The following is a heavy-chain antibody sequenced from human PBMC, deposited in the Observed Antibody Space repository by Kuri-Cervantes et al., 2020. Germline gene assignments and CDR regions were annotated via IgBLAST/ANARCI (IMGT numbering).Heavy chain of an antibody. Sequence: ASVKVSCKASGYTFTSYDINWVRQATGQGLEWMGWMNPNSGNTGYAQKFQGRVTMTRNTSISTAYMELRSLRSDDTAVYYCARDGLSSRYLDPPNYDFWSGFEGAYYYGMDVWGQGTTVTVSS. V-gene: IGHV1-8*01. CDR1: GYTFTSYD. CDR3: ARDGLSSRYLDPPNYDFWSGFEGAYYYGMDV. D-gene: IGHD3-3*01. J-gene: IGHJ6*02. CDR2: MNPNSGNT.